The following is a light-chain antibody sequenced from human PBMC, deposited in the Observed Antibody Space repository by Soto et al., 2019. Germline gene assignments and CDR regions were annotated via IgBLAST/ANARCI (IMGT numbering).Light chain of an antibody. CDR2: GAS. V-gene: IGKV3-20*01. J-gene: IGKJ1*01. CDR1: QSVSSSY. CDR3: HQYGSSPGT. Sequence: EIVLTQSPGTLSLSPGERATLSCRASQSVSSSYLAWYQQKPGQAPRLLIYGASSRATGIPDRFSGSGSGTDFTLTISRLEPEDLSVYYCHQYGSSPGTFGQGTKVEIK.